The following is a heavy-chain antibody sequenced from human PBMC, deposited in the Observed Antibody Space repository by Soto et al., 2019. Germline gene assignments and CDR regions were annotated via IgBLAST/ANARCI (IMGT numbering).Heavy chain of an antibody. CDR1: GYTFTSYA. Sequence: QVPLVQSGAEVKKPGASVKVSCKASGYTFTSYAMHWVRQAPGQRLEWMGWINAGNGNTKYSQKFQGRVTITRDTSASTAYMELSSLRSEDTAVYYCARDIVVVVAATLYYFDYWGQGTLVTVSS. D-gene: IGHD2-15*01. CDR2: INAGNGNT. CDR3: ARDIVVVVAATLYYFDY. J-gene: IGHJ4*02. V-gene: IGHV1-3*01.